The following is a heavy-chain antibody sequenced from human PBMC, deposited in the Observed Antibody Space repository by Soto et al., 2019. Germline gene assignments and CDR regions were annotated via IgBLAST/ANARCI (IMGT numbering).Heavy chain of an antibody. CDR3: VRDGAATGSVYLDY. J-gene: IGHJ4*02. CDR1: GGSISGYF. D-gene: IGHD6-13*01. CDR2: ISYSGST. Sequence: QVQLQESGPGLVKPSETLSLTCTVSGGSISGYFWCWIRQPPGKGLEWIGYISYSGSTNYNSSLKSPVTMSIDTSKNQFSLSLPSVTAADTAMYYCVRDGAATGSVYLDYWGQGTLVTVSS. V-gene: IGHV4-59*01.